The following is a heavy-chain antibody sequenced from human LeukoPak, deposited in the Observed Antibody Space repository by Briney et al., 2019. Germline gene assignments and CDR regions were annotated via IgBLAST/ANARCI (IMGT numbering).Heavy chain of an antibody. CDR3: ARLQRITMNAFDI. CDR1: GGSISSSNC. V-gene: IGHV4-4*02. J-gene: IGHJ3*02. D-gene: IGHD3-22*01. Sequence: SETLSLTCAVSGGSISSSNCWSGVRHPPGKGLEWIGEIYHSGSTNYNPSLKSRVTISVDKSKNQFSLKLRSVTAADTAVYYCARLQRITMNAFDIWGQGTMATVSS. CDR2: IYHSGST.